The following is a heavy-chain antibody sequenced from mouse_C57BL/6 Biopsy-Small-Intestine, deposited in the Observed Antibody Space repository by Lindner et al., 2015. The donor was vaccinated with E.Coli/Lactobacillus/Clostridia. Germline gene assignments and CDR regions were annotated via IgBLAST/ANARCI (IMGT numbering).Heavy chain of an antibody. CDR1: GFTFSDYG. V-gene: IGHV5-17*01. J-gene: IGHJ4*01. D-gene: IGHD1-1*01. Sequence: VQLQESGGGLVKPGGSLKLSCAASGFTFSDYGMHWVRQAPEKGLEWVAYISRGSSTIYYADTMKGRFTISRDNAKNTLFLQMTSLRSEDTAIYYCTTTIVATKGALDCWGQGTSVTVSS. CDR2: ISRGSSTI. CDR3: TTTIVATKGALDC.